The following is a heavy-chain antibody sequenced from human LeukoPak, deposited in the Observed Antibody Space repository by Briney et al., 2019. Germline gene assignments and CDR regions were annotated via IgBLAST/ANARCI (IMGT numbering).Heavy chain of an antibody. J-gene: IGHJ6*02. CDR2: INPNSGAT. V-gene: IGHV1-2*02. CDR1: GYTFTVYY. D-gene: IGHD6-25*01. Sequence: ASVKVSCKASGYTFTVYYMHWVRQAPGQGLEWMGWINPNSGATNYAQKFQGRVTMTRDTSISTAYMELSSLRSDDTAVFYCARVPPRPHYGMDVWGQGTPVTVSS. CDR3: ARVPPRPHYGMDV.